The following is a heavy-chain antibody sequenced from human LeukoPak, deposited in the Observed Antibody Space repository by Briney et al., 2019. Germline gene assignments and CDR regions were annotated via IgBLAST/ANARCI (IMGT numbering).Heavy chain of an antibody. J-gene: IGHJ4*02. Sequence: SETLSLTCAVYGGSFSGYYWSWIRQPPGKGLEWIGEINHSGSTNYNPSLKSRVTISVDTSKNQFSLKLSSVTAADTAVYYCARARFGTTDPIDYWGQGTLVTVSS. CDR2: INHSGST. CDR1: GGSFSGYY. D-gene: IGHD3-10*01. CDR3: ARARFGTTDPIDY. V-gene: IGHV4-34*01.